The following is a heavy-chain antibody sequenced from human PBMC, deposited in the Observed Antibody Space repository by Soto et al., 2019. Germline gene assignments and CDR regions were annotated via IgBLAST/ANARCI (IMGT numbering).Heavy chain of an antibody. Sequence: SETLSLTCSVTGGPISDDTSHWAWIRQPPGKGLEWIGYIYYTGSTTYNPSLKSRVTISVDASKNQFSLKLNSVTAADTAVYYCARLLRWLWSGSGMEVWGHGTTVTVSS. D-gene: IGHD1-1*01. CDR3: ARLLRWLWSGSGMEV. CDR2: IYYTGST. CDR1: GGPISDDTSH. J-gene: IGHJ6*02. V-gene: IGHV4-61*05.